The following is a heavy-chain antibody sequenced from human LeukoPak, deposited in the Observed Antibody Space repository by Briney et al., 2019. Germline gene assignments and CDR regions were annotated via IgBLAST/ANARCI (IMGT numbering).Heavy chain of an antibody. J-gene: IGHJ3*02. D-gene: IGHD4/OR15-4a*01. CDR1: GFTFDDYA. V-gene: IGHV3-30*18. CDR2: ISYDGSNK. Sequence: PGRSLRLSCAASGFTFDDYAMHWVRQAPGKGLEGVAVISYDGSNKYYADSVKGRFTISRDNSKNTLYLQMNSLRAEDTAAYYCAKGGAQIVWAFDIWGQGTMVTVSS. CDR3: AKGGAQIVWAFDI.